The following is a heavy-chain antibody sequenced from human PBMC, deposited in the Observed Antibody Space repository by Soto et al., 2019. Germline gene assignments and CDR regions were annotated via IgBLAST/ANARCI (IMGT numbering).Heavy chain of an antibody. Sequence: GESLKISCAASGFTFSSYWMSWVRQAPGKGLEWVANIKQDGSEKYYVDSVKGRFTISRDNAKNSLYLQMNSLRAEDTAVYYCAREVVVAATPDAFDIWGQGAMVTVSS. CDR1: GFTFSSYW. CDR3: AREVVVAATPDAFDI. J-gene: IGHJ3*02. CDR2: IKQDGSEK. V-gene: IGHV3-7*01. D-gene: IGHD2-15*01.